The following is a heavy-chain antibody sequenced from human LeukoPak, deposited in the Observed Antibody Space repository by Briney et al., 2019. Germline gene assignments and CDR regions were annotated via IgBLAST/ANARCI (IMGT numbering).Heavy chain of an antibody. CDR1: GFTFSSYG. J-gene: IGHJ4*02. D-gene: IGHD3-16*02. V-gene: IGHV3-30*18. CDR3: AKGVITFGGVIDTFDY. Sequence: PGGSLRLSCAASGFTFSSYGMHWVRQAPGKGLEWVAVISYDGSNKYYADSVRGRFTISRDNSKNTLYLQMNSLRAEDTAVYYCAKGVITFGGVIDTFDYWGQGTLVTVSS. CDR2: ISYDGSNK.